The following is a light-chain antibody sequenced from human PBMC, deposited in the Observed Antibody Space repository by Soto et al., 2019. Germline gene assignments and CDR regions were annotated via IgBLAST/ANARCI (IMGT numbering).Light chain of an antibody. Sequence: EIVLTQSPFTLSLSPGERATLCVRASQSVSSSYLAWYQQKPGQAPRLLIYGASSRATGIPDRFSGSGSGTDFTLTISRLEPEDFAVYYCQQYGSSRTFGQGTKVDIK. J-gene: IGKJ1*01. V-gene: IGKV3-20*01. CDR3: QQYGSSRT. CDR2: GAS. CDR1: QSVSSSY.